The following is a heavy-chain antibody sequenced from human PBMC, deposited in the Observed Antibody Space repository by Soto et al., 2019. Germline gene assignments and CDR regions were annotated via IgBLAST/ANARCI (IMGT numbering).Heavy chain of an antibody. Sequence: SETLSLTCTVSGGSISSYCWSWIRQPPGKGLEWIGYIYYSGSTNYNPSLKSRVTISVDTSKNQFSLKLSSVTAADTAVYYCARARNLGYSYGAYYYGMDVWGQGTTVTVSS. V-gene: IGHV4-59*01. CDR1: GGSISSYC. D-gene: IGHD5-18*01. J-gene: IGHJ6*02. CDR2: IYYSGST. CDR3: ARARNLGYSYGAYYYGMDV.